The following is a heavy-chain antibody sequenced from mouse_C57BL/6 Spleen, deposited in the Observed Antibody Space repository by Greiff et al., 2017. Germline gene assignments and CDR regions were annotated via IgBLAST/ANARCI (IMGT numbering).Heavy chain of an antibody. J-gene: IGHJ4*01. CDR2: ISYDGSN. CDR3: ARDLGSMDY. D-gene: IGHD2-14*01. V-gene: IGHV3-6*01. Sequence: ESGPGLVKPSQSLSLTCSVTGYSITSGYYWNWIRQFPGNKLEWMGYISYDGSNNYNPSLKNRISITRDTSKNQFFLKLNSVTTEDTATYYCARDLGSMDYWGQGTSVTVSS. CDR1: GYSITSGYY.